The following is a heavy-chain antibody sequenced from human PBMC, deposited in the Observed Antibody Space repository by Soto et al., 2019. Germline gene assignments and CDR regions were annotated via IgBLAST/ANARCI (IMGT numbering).Heavy chain of an antibody. V-gene: IGHV1-18*01. D-gene: IGHD2-8*01. CDR2: ISAYNGNT. J-gene: IGHJ6*03. CDR1: GYTFTSYG. Sequence: ASVKVSCKASGYTFTSYGISWVRQAPGQGLEWMGWISAYNGNTNYAQKLQGRVTMTTDTSTSTAYMELRSLRSDDTAVYYCARDGVLGVEDYYYMDVWGKGTTVTVSS. CDR3: ARDGVLGVEDYYYMDV.